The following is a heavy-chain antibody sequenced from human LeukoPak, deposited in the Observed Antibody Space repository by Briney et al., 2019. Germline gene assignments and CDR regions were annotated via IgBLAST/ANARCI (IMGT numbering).Heavy chain of an antibody. D-gene: IGHD3-9*01. V-gene: IGHV4-61*01. Sequence: PSETLSLTSDVSGYSISRGYYWGWIRQPPGKGLEWIGYFFYSGSTNYNPSLKSRVTISVDTSKNQFSLKLSSVTAADTAVYYCARGGVRYHFDNWGQGALVTVSS. J-gene: IGHJ4*02. CDR2: FFYSGST. CDR3: ARGGVRYHFDN. CDR1: GYSISRGYY.